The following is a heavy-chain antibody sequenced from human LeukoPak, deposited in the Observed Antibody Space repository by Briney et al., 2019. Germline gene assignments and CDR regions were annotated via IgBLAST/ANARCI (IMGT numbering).Heavy chain of an antibody. V-gene: IGHV4-59*08. D-gene: IGHD2-15*01. Sequence: SETLSLTCTVSWVSISSYYGIWIRHPPGKGLECMGYISYSGSTTSNASLTRRVTISVDTSTNQFTLKMCSVTAADTAVYYCARVRCSGGSCGIDSWGQGTLVTVSS. J-gene: IGHJ4*02. CDR3: ARVRCSGGSCGIDS. CDR1: WVSISSYY. CDR2: ISYSGST.